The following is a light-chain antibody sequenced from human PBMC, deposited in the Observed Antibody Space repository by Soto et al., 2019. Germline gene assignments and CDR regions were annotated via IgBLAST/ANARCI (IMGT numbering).Light chain of an antibody. CDR2: EVS. Sequence: QSALTQPPSASGSPGQSVTISCTGTSSDVGGYNSVSWYQHHPGKAPKLMIYEVSKRPSGVPDRFSGSKSGNTASLTVSGLQAEDEADYCCSSYAGSNNYVFGTGTKLTVL. CDR3: SSYAGSNNYV. CDR1: SSDVGGYNS. V-gene: IGLV2-8*01. J-gene: IGLJ1*01.